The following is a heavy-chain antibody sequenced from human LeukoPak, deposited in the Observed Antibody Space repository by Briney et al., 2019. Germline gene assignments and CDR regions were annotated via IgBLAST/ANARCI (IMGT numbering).Heavy chain of an antibody. CDR2: IRGDAGST. CDR1: GFTFDAFG. D-gene: IGHD7-27*01. Sequence: PGGTLRLSCAASGFTFDAFGMTWVRQAPGKGLEWVSAIRGDAGSTGYADSVKGRFTISRDKAKNSLYLQMNSLRVEDTALYYCARVWAWGSGNYFDNWGQGTLVTVSS. CDR3: ARVWAWGSGNYFDN. V-gene: IGHV3-20*04. J-gene: IGHJ4*02.